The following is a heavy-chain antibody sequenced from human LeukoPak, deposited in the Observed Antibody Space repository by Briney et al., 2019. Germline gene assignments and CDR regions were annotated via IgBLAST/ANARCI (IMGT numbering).Heavy chain of an antibody. D-gene: IGHD2-21*01. CDR1: GFTFSGYS. V-gene: IGHV3-21*01. J-gene: IGHJ3*02. CDR3: ARVGAYEASRAFDI. Sequence: GGSLRLSCAASGFTFSGYSMNWVRQAPGKGLEWVSFISSSSSDIYYADSVKGRFTISRDNAKNSLYLQMNSLRAEDTAVYYCARVGAYEASRAFDIWGQGTMVTVSS. CDR2: ISSSSSDI.